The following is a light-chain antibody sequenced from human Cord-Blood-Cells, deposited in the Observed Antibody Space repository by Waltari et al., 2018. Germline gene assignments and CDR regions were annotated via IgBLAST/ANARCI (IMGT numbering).Light chain of an antibody. V-gene: IGKV3-20*01. Sequence: EIVLTQSPGTLSLSPGERATLSCRASQSVSSSDLAWYQQKPGQAPRLLLYGASSRATGIPDRFSGSGSGTDFTLTISRLEPEDFAVYYCQQYGSSPPMYTFGQGTKLEIK. J-gene: IGKJ2*01. CDR1: QSVSSSD. CDR2: GAS. CDR3: QQYGSSPPMYT.